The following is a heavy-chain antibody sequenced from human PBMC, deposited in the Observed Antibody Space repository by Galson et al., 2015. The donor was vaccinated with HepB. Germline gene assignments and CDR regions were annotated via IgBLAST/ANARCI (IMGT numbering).Heavy chain of an antibody. V-gene: IGHV4-39*01. Sequence: SETLSLTCSVSGASISISTFYWVWIRQTPVKGLEWIGNVHSSGVTYYNPSLNNRVTVSGDTAKNQFSLGVRSATAADTAVYYCVRALGGSYFYGMDVWGQGTTVIVSS. CDR2: VHSSGVT. CDR3: VRALGGSYFYGMDV. CDR1: GASISISTFY. J-gene: IGHJ6*02.